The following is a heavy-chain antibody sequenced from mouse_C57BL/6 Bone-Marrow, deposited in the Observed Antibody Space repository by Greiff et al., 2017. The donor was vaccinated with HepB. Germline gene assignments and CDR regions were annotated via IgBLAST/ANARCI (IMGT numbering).Heavy chain of an antibody. CDR3: ARGHYGSSHWYFDV. D-gene: IGHD1-1*01. CDR1: GYTFTNYW. J-gene: IGHJ1*03. V-gene: IGHV1-63*01. Sequence: VKLMESGAELVRPGTSVKMSCKASGYTFTNYWIGWAKQRPGHGLEWIGDIYPGGGYTNYNEKFKGKATLTADKSSSTAYMQFSSLTSEDSAIYYCARGHYGSSHWYFDVWGTGTTGTVSS. CDR2: IYPGGGYT.